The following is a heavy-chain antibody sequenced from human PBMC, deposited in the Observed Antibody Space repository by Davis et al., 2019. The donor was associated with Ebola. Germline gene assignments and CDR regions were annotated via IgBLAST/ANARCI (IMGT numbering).Heavy chain of an antibody. CDR2: IYPGDSDI. CDR3: ARPLKPSYYDSSGYHGGY. D-gene: IGHD3-22*01. Sequence: PGGSLRLSCKGSGYSFSSYWIGWVRQMPGKGLEWMGIIYPGDSDIRYSPSFQGQVTISADKSISTAYLQWSSLKASDTAMYYCARPLKPSYYDSSGYHGGYWGQGTLVTVSS. J-gene: IGHJ4*02. V-gene: IGHV5-51*01. CDR1: GYSFSSYW.